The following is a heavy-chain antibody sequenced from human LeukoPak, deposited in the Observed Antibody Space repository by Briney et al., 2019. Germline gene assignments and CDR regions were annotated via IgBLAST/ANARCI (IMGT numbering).Heavy chain of an antibody. CDR1: GFTFSSYE. CDR3: ARDTVGFDY. CDR2: ISSSGTII. D-gene: IGHD4-17*01. V-gene: IGHV3-48*03. Sequence: GGSLRLSCVVSGFTFSSYEMNWVRQAPGKGPEWVSYISSSGTIIYIADSVKGRFTISRDNAKNSLYLQMNSLRAEDTAVYYCARDTVGFDYWGQGTLVTVSS. J-gene: IGHJ4*02.